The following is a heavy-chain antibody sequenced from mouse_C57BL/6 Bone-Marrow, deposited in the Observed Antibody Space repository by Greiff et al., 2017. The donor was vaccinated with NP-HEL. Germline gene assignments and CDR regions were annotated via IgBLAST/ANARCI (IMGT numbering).Heavy chain of an antibody. CDR3: ARGGYDVREGAYYFDY. CDR2: INPNNGGT. J-gene: IGHJ2*01. Sequence: VQLQQSGPELVKPGASVKISCKASGYTFTDYYMNWVKQSHGKSLEWIGDINPNNGGTSYNQKFKGKATLTVDKSSSTAYMELRSLTSEDSAVYYFARGGYDVREGAYYFDYWGQGTTLTVSS. D-gene: IGHD2-2*01. V-gene: IGHV1-26*01. CDR1: GYTFTDYY.